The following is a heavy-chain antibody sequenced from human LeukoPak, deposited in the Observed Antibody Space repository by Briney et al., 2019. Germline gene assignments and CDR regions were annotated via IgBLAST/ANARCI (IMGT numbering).Heavy chain of an antibody. D-gene: IGHD3-10*01. CDR2: IIPIFGTA. J-gene: IGHJ4*02. CDR3: ARDAMVRGDPSLTHFDY. V-gene: IGHV1-69*13. Sequence: AASVKVSCKASGGTFSSYAISWVRQAPGQGPEWMGGIIPIFGTANYAQKFQGRVTITADESTTTAYMELSSLRSEDTAVYYCARDAMVRGDPSLTHFDYWGQGTLVTVSS. CDR1: GGTFSSYA.